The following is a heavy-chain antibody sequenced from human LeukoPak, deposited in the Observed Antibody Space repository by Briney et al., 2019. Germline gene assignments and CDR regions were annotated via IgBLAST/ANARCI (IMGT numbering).Heavy chain of an antibody. J-gene: IGHJ4*02. CDR2: ISGSGGST. CDR3: AKEPLIQLLGYYFDY. Sequence: PGGFLRLSCAASGFTFSSYAMSWVRQAPGKGLEWVSAISGSGGSTYYADSVKGRFTISRDNSKNTLYLQMNSLRAEDTAVYYCAKEPLIQLLGYYFDYWGQGTLVTVSS. D-gene: IGHD5-18*01. CDR1: GFTFSSYA. V-gene: IGHV3-23*01.